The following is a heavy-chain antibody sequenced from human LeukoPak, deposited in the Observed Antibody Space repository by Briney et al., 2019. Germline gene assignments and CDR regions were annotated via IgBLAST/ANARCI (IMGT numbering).Heavy chain of an antibody. D-gene: IGHD3-10*01. J-gene: IGHJ4*02. Sequence: GGSLRLSCAASGFTVSSNYMSWVRQAPGKGLEWVSVIYAGDRTYYAESVKGRFTISRDNSKNTLYLQMNSLRAEDTAVYYCARDLMIRGVILDYWGQGTLVTVPS. V-gene: IGHV3-66*02. CDR1: GFTVSSNY. CDR3: ARDLMIRGVILDY. CDR2: IYAGDRT.